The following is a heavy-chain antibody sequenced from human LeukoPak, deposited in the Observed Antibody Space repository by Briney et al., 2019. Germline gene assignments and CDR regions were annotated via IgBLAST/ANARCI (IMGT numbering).Heavy chain of an antibody. J-gene: IGHJ4*02. CDR1: GFTFSSYW. Sequence: GGSLRLSCAASGFTFSSYWMSWVRQAPGKGLEWVSVFYDTGNTHHADSVKGRFSISRDNSKNTLSLQMNNLRAEDTAIYYCARGITDYSGFDYWGQGTLVTVSS. CDR2: FYDTGNT. D-gene: IGHD1-26*01. V-gene: IGHV3-66*01. CDR3: ARGITDYSGFDY.